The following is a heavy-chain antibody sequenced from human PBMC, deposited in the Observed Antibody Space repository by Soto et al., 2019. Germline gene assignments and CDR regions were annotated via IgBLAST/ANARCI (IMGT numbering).Heavy chain of an antibody. CDR3: ARGFVVVTASNWFDP. Sequence: QVQLVESGGGVVQPGRSLRLSCAASGFTFSSYAMHWVRQAPGKGLEWVAVISYDGSNKYYADSVKGRFTISRDNSKNTLYLQMNSLRAEDTAVYYCARGFVVVTASNWFDPWGQGTLVTVSS. CDR1: GFTFSSYA. D-gene: IGHD2-21*02. CDR2: ISYDGSNK. V-gene: IGHV3-30-3*01. J-gene: IGHJ5*02.